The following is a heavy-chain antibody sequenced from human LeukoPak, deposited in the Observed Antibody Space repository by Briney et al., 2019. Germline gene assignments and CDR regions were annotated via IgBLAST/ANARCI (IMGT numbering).Heavy chain of an antibody. D-gene: IGHD4-17*01. CDR3: ARGRPPMTTVTTGAFDI. V-gene: IGHV3-48*03. CDR1: VFTFSSYD. CDR2: SSSSGSTI. J-gene: IGHJ3*02. Sequence: GGSLRLSCAASVFTFSSYDMNWVRQASGKGLEWVSYSSSSGSTIYYADSVKGRFTISRDSAKNSLYLQMNSLRAEDTAVYYCARGRPPMTTVTTGAFDIWGQGTMVTVSS.